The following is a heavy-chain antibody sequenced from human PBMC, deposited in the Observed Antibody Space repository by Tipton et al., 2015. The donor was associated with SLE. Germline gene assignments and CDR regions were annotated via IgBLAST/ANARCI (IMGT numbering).Heavy chain of an antibody. J-gene: IGHJ3*02. D-gene: IGHD3-10*01. CDR3: ARGFGRGDAFDI. CDR1: GGSISSNY. CDR2: IYYSGST. Sequence: TLSLTCTVSGGSISSNYWSWIRQPPGKGLEWIGYIYYSGSTNYNPSLKSRVTISVDTSKNQFSLKLSSVTAADTAVYYCARGFGRGDAFDIWGQGTMVTVSS. V-gene: IGHV4-59*01.